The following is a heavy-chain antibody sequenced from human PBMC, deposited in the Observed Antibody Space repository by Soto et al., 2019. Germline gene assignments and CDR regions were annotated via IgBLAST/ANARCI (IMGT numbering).Heavy chain of an antibody. V-gene: IGHV1-18*01. J-gene: IGHJ4*02. CDR3: AIADYGDDDY. D-gene: IGHD4-17*01. CDR2: IKAYSGNT. Sequence: QLQLVQSGAEAKKPGASVKVSCKASGYTFPTSTISWVRQAPGQGLEWMGWIKAYSGNTNYAQKLQGRVTMTTDTSTNTAYMGLRSLTTDDTAIYYCAIADYGDDDYWCQGTLVTVSS. CDR1: GYTFPTST.